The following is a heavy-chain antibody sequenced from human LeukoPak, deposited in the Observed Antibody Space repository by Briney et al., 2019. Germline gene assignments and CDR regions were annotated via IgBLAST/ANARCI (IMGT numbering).Heavy chain of an antibody. CDR2: ISGSGGST. Sequence: GRSLRLSCAASGFTFDDYAMHWVRQAPGKGLEWVSAISGSGGSTYYADSVKGRFTISRDNSKNTLYLQMNSLRAEDTAVYYCAKRTVRGVIIIPLDYWGQGTLVTVSS. D-gene: IGHD3-10*01. CDR3: AKRTVRGVIIIPLDY. CDR1: GFTFDDYA. J-gene: IGHJ4*02. V-gene: IGHV3-23*01.